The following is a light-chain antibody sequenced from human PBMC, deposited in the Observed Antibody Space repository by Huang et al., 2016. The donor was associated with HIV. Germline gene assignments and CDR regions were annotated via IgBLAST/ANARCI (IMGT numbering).Light chain of an antibody. CDR1: QDISTS. CDR2: AAS. V-gene: IGKV1-9*01. Sequence: IQLTQSPSSLSASVGDRVIITCRASQDISTSLAWLQQRPGTPPKLLIFAASTLQPGVPSRLSCRGSGTDFTLTINNLQPEDFATYYCQQLSTYPVTFGGGTNVDVK. J-gene: IGKJ4*01. CDR3: QQLSTYPVT.